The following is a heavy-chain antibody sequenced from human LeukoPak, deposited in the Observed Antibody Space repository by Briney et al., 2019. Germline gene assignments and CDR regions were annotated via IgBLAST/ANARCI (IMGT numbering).Heavy chain of an antibody. CDR1: GFTFSSYG. D-gene: IGHD6-6*01. CDR3: TRGGAARPDY. V-gene: IGHV3-48*01. J-gene: IGHJ4*02. Sequence: GGSLRLSCAASGFTFSSYGMDWVSQAPGKGLEWVSYISSNTRTISYANSVKGRFTISRDNAQNSLFLQMNSLRAEDTAVYYCTRGGAARPDYWGQGTLVTVSS. CDR2: ISSNTRTI.